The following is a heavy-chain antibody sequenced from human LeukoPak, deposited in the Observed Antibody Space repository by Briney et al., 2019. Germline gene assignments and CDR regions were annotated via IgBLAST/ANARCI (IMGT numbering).Heavy chain of an antibody. D-gene: IGHD6-6*01. Sequence: PGRSLRISCAASGFTFSSYAMHWVRQAPGKGLEWVAVISYDGSNKYYADSVKGRFTISRDNSKNTLYLQMNSLRAEDTAVYYCARDLYSSSEPYYFDYWGQGTLVTVSS. CDR1: GFTFSSYA. J-gene: IGHJ4*02. CDR3: ARDLYSSSEPYYFDY. CDR2: ISYDGSNK. V-gene: IGHV3-30*04.